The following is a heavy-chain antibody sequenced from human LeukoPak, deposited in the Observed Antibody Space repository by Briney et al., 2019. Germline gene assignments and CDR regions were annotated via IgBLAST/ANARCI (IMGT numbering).Heavy chain of an antibody. Sequence: PGGSLRLSCAASGFIFSSYSMHWVRQAPGKGLEWVAVISYDGSNKYYADSVKGRFTISRDNSKNTLYLQMNSLRAEGTAVYYCARVPLGDSFDYWGQGTLVTVSS. D-gene: IGHD3-16*01. V-gene: IGHV3-30*05. J-gene: IGHJ4*02. CDR1: GFIFSSYS. CDR3: ARVPLGDSFDY. CDR2: ISYDGSNK.